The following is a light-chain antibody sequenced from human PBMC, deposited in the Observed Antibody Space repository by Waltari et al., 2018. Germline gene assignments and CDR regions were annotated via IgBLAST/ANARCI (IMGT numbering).Light chain of an antibody. CDR2: ESA. J-gene: IGKJ1*01. V-gene: IGKV1-5*03. CDR1: QSIGSW. Sequence: DIQMTQSPATLPASVGDRVTITCRASQSIGSWLAWYQQKPGKAPKLLISESAKLQSGVPSRFSGSGSGTDFTLTINGLQPDDVAIYYCHQYMSYPWTFGLGTKVEIK. CDR3: HQYMSYPWT.